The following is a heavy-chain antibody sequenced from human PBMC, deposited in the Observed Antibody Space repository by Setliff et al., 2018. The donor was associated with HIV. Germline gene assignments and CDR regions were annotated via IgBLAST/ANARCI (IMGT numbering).Heavy chain of an antibody. Sequence: PSETLSLTCTIYGGSFSGNHWSWIRQSPGNGLEWIGEVLYNGGTRYNPSLENRVSMSVDTSKNQFSLKLLSVTAADTAVYYCARAVNQNKAMVYIARWGWYFDLWGRGTLVTVSS. CDR2: VLYNGGT. CDR1: GGSFSGNH. D-gene: IGHD5-18*01. J-gene: IGHJ2*01. CDR3: ARAVNQNKAMVYIARWGWYFDL. V-gene: IGHV4-34*12.